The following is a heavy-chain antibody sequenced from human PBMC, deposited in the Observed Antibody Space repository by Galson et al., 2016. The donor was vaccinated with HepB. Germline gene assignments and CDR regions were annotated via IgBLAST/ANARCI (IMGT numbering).Heavy chain of an antibody. D-gene: IGHD1-26*01. Sequence: LSLTCTVSGVSMSSTSFYWTWIRQPAGKGLEWIGRIYSSGSTNYNPSLKSRVTMSVDTSKNQFSLKLSSVTAADTAVYYCARVVPPVRFGSEYYFDYWGQGTLVTVSS. CDR2: IYSSGST. CDR1: GVSMSSTSFY. CDR3: ARVVPPVRFGSEYYFDY. J-gene: IGHJ4*02. V-gene: IGHV4-61*02.